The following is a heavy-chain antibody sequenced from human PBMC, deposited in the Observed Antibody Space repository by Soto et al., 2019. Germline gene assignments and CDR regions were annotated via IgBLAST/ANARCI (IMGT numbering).Heavy chain of an antibody. CDR2: ISGSGGST. CDR3: AKIEKQWLVFGSLDY. CDR1: GFTFSSYA. D-gene: IGHD6-19*01. V-gene: IGHV3-23*01. J-gene: IGHJ4*02. Sequence: GGSLRLSCAASGFTFSSYAMSWVRQAPGKGLEWVSVISGSGGSTYYTDSVKGRFTISRDNSKNTLYLQMNSRRAEDTAVYYCAKIEKQWLVFGSLDYWGQGTLVTVSS.